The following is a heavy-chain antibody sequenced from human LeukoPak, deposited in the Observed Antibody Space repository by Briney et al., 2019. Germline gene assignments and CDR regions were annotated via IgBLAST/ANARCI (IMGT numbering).Heavy chain of an antibody. D-gene: IGHD2-2*01. CDR2: IYHSGST. V-gene: IGHV4-38-2*01. Sequence: PSETLSLTRAVSGYSISSGYYWGWIRQPPGKGLLWIGGIYHSGSTYYNPSLKSRVTISVDTSKNQFSLKLSSVTAADTAVYYCARPGVPAALDAFDIWGQGTMVTVSS. CDR1: GYSISSGYY. J-gene: IGHJ3*02. CDR3: ARPGVPAALDAFDI.